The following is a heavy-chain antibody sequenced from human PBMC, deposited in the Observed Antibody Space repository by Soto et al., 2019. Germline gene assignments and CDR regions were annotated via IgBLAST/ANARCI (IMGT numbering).Heavy chain of an antibody. CDR1: GGSISSYY. J-gene: IGHJ6*02. CDR3: ARESYYDSSGYSYYYGMDV. CDR2: IYTSGST. Sequence: PSETLSLTCTVSGGSISSYYWSWIRQPAGKGLEWIGRIYTSGSTNYNPSLKSRVTMSVDTSKNQFSLKLSPVTAADTAVYYCARESYYDSSGYSYYYGMDVWGQGTTVTVSS. V-gene: IGHV4-4*07. D-gene: IGHD3-22*01.